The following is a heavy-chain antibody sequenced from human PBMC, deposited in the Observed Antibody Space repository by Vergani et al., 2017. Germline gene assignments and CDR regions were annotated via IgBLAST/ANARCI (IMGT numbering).Heavy chain of an antibody. CDR3: VRGGTFDWLST. Sequence: QVQLVQSGAEVKKPGAAVKVSCKASGYYFTDNYLHWVRQAPGQSLEGMGRITPPNGGTQYAEKFKGRVTMTSDTSITTAYMELTILTSDDTAVYYCVRGGTFDWLSTWGQGPLVTVSS. D-gene: IGHD3-9*01. J-gene: IGHJ5*02. V-gene: IGHV1-2*02. CDR1: GYYFTDNY. CDR2: ITPPNGGT.